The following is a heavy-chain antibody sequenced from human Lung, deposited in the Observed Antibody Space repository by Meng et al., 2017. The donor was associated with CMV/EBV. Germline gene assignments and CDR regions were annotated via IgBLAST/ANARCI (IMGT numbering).Heavy chain of an antibody. J-gene: IGHJ4*02. V-gene: IGHV4-4*02. D-gene: IGHD2-21*02. Sequence: QVQLQESGPGLVKPSGPLSLTCAVSGGSISSSNWWSWDRQPPGKGLEWIGEIYHSGSTNYNPSLKSRVTISVDKSKNQFSLKLSSVTAADTAVYYCARVVTALWGYYFDYWGQGTLVTVSS. CDR3: ARVVTALWGYYFDY. CDR1: GGSISSSNW. CDR2: IYHSGST.